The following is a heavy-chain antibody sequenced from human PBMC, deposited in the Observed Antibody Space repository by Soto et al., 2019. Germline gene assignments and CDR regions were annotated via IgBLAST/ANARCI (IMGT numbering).Heavy chain of an antibody. CDR1: GGSFTSNNW. CDR3: ESRDPGTSVDY. D-gene: IGHD1-7*01. Sequence: SETLSLTCAVSGGSFTSNNWWTWVRQPPGQGLEWIGEIYRTGSTNYNPSLKSRVTISLDKSENQFSLKVTSLTAADTAVYSPESRDPGTSVDYWGQGTLVTVSS. V-gene: IGHV4-4*02. CDR2: IYRTGST. J-gene: IGHJ4*02.